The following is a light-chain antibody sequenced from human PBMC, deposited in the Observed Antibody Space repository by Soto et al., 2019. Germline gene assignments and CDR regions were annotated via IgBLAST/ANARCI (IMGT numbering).Light chain of an antibody. Sequence: QSVLAQPASVSGSRGQSITISCTGTSSDVGRYNYVSWFQQHPGKVPKLIIYDVNNWPSGVSDRFSGSKSGNTASLTISGLQPEDGVDYYGSSFTTGTTLVSGTGTRATVL. V-gene: IGLV2-14*03. J-gene: IGLJ1*01. CDR3: SSFTTGTTLV. CDR2: DVN. CDR1: SSDVGRYNY.